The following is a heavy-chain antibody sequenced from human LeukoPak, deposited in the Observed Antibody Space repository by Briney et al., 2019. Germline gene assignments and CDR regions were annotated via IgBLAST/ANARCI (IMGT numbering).Heavy chain of an antibody. J-gene: IGHJ4*02. CDR2: IYYSGST. CDR3: ARGGSSGWYVGQDFEY. CDR1: GGSISSGGYY. V-gene: IGHV4-31*03. D-gene: IGHD6-19*01. Sequence: PSETLSLTCTVSGGSISSGGYYWSWIRQHPGKGLEWIGYIYYSGSTYYNPSLKSRVTISVDTSKNQFSLKLSSVTAADTAVYYCARGGSSGWYVGQDFEYGGQGTLVTVSS.